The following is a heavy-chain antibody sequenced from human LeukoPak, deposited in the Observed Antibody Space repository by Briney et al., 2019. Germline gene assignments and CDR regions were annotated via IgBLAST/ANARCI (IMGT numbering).Heavy chain of an antibody. D-gene: IGHD2-15*01. J-gene: IGHJ4*02. Sequence: PGGSLRLSCAASGFIFSNSAMNWVRQAPGKGLEWVSAISGSGDNTLYADSVKGRFTISRDNSKNMLYLQMNSLRAEDTAIYYCAKADCSGIACYVKDYWGQGTLVTVSS. CDR1: GFIFSNSA. V-gene: IGHV3-23*01. CDR3: AKADCSGIACYVKDY. CDR2: ISGSGDNT.